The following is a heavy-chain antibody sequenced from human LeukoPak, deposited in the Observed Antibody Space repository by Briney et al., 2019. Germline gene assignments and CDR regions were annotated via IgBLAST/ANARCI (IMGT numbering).Heavy chain of an antibody. J-gene: IGHJ4*02. CDR3: ARGPPGYDILTGYYGITNFYY. CDR1: GYTFTSYG. CDR2: ISAYSGNT. D-gene: IGHD3-9*01. V-gene: IGHV1-18*01. Sequence: ASVKVSCKASGYTFTSYGISWVRRAPGQGLEWMGWISAYSGNTNYAQKLQGRVTMTTDTSTSTAYMELRSLRSDDTAVYYCARGPPGYDILTGYYGITNFYYWGQGTLVTVSS.